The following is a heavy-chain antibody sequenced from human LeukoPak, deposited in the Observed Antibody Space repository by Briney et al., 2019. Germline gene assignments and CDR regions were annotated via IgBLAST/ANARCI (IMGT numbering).Heavy chain of an antibody. V-gene: IGHV4-34*01. CDR2: INHSGST. Sequence: SETLSLTCAVYGGSFSGYYWSWIRQPPGKGLEWIGEINHSGSTNYNPSLKSRVTISVDTSKNQFSLKLSSVTAADTAAYYCARDRRAVAGTWYFDLWGRGTLVTVSS. CDR1: GGSFSGYY. D-gene: IGHD6-19*01. J-gene: IGHJ2*01. CDR3: ARDRRAVAGTWYFDL.